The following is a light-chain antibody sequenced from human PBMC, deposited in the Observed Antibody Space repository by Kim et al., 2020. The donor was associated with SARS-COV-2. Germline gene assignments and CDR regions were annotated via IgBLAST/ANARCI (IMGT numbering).Light chain of an antibody. CDR1: SSNIGSNY. CDR2: RNN. CDR3: AAWEDSLSGWV. J-gene: IGLJ3*02. Sequence: QSVLTQPPSASGTPGQRVTISCSGSSSNIGSNYVYWYQQLPGTAPKLLIYRNNQRPSGVPDRFSGSKSGTSASLAISGLRSEDEADYYCAAWEDSLSGWVFGGGTQLTV. V-gene: IGLV1-47*01.